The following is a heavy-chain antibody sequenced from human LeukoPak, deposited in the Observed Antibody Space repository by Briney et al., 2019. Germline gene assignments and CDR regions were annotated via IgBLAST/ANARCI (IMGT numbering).Heavy chain of an antibody. J-gene: IGHJ4*02. CDR1: GFTFSSYG. CDR3: ARDMEVAGTSIDY. D-gene: IGHD6-19*01. CDR2: IWYDGSNK. V-gene: IGHV3-33*01. Sequence: PGGSLRLSCAASGFTFSSYGMHWVRQAPGKGLEWVAVIWYDGSNKYYADPVKGRFTISRDNSKNTLYLQMNSLRAEDTAVYYCARDMEVAGTSIDYWGQGTLVTVSS.